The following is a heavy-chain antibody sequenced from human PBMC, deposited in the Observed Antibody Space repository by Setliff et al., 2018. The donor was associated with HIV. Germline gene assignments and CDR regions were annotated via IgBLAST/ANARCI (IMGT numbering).Heavy chain of an antibody. Sequence: PSETLSLTCTVSGVPISSDSWSWIRQSPGKGLEWIGFILNREITNYNPSLQSRVSISMDTSKNQFSLKLHSVTAADTAIYHCAKGGASSHWLGPWGQGTLVTVSS. CDR2: ILNREIT. CDR1: GVPISSDS. D-gene: IGHD3-16*01. J-gene: IGHJ5*02. CDR3: AKGGASSHWLGP. V-gene: IGHV4-59*01.